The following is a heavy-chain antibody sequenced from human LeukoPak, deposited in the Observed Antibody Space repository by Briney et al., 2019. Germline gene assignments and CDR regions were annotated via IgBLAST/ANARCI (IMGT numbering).Heavy chain of an antibody. D-gene: IGHD5-12*01. V-gene: IGHV3-30*03. CDR2: MSFDGSQ. CDR3: AREGHTSGFCGSFDI. CDR1: GRPFSSSI. Sequence: PGGSLGLSCALSGRPFSSSIMHWVRRAPGKGLEWVAGMSFDGSQYYVESVKGRFTISRDNSGNTVYLHMTSLRPEDTAVYFCAREGHTSGFCGSFDIWGQGTTVTISS. J-gene: IGHJ3*02.